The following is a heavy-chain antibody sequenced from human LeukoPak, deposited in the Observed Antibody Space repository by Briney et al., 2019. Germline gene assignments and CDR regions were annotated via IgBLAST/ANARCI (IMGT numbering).Heavy chain of an antibody. D-gene: IGHD3-22*01. CDR2: IYHSGST. CDR3: VLGYYDSSGYNDY. V-gene: IGHV4-38-2*02. Sequence: PSETLSLTCTVSGYSISSGYYWGWIRQPPGKGLEWIGSIYHSGSTYYNPSLKSRVTISVDTSKNQFSLKLSSVTAADTAVYYCVLGYYDSSGYNDYWGQGTLVTVSS. CDR1: GYSISSGYY. J-gene: IGHJ4*02.